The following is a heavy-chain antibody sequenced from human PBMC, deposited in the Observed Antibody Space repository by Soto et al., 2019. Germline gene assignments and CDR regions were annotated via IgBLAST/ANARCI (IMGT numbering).Heavy chain of an antibody. CDR1: GYSFTSYW. D-gene: IGHD3-22*01. J-gene: IGHJ6*02. V-gene: IGHV5-51*01. CDR3: ARQADYYDSSGLWYYYGMDV. Sequence: PGESLKISCKGSGYSFTSYWIGWVRQMPGKGLEWMGIIYPGDSDTRYSPSLQGQVTISADKSISTAYLQWSSLKASDTAMYYCARQADYYDSSGLWYYYGMDVWGQGTTVTVSS. CDR2: IYPGDSDT.